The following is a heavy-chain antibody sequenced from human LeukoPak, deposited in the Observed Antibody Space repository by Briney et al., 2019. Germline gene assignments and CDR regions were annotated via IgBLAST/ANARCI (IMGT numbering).Heavy chain of an antibody. V-gene: IGHV4-59*01. Sequence: SETLSLTCTVSGGSISSYYWSWIRQPPGKGLEWIGYIYYSGSTNYNPSLKSRVTISVDTSKNQFSLKLSSVTAADTAVYYCATGRYSRSWYFDYWGQGTLVTVSS. J-gene: IGHJ4*02. D-gene: IGHD6-13*01. CDR3: ATGRYSRSWYFDY. CDR2: IYYSGST. CDR1: GGSISSYY.